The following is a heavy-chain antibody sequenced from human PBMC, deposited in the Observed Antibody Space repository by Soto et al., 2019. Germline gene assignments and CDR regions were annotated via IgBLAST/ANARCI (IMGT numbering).Heavy chain of an antibody. Sequence: GGSLRLSCAASGFTVSSNYMSWVRQAPGKGLEWVSVIYSGGSTYYADSVKGRFTISRDNSKNTLYLQMNSLRAEDTAVYYCARDQLGRGQGAFDIWGQGTMVTVSS. J-gene: IGHJ3*02. CDR3: ARDQLGRGQGAFDI. CDR1: GFTVSSNY. D-gene: IGHD7-27*01. V-gene: IGHV3-66*02. CDR2: IYSGGST.